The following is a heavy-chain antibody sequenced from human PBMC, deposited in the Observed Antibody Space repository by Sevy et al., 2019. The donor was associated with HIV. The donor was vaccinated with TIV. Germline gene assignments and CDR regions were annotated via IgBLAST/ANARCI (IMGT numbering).Heavy chain of an antibody. CDR2: IRYEGINK. J-gene: IGHJ4*01. V-gene: IGHV3-30*02. Sequence: AGSLRLSCTASGFAFSTYGMHWVRQAPGKGLEWVAIIRYEGINKDYAEPVKGRFTISRDNSKNTLYLQMNSLRVDDTAVYYCARERRSSGIDYWGQGTLVTVSS. CDR1: GFAFSTYG. D-gene: IGHD3-10*01. CDR3: ARERRSSGIDY.